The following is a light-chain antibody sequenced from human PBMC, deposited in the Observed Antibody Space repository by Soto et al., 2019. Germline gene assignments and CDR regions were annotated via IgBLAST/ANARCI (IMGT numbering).Light chain of an antibody. Sequence: EIVLTQSPATLSLSPGERATLSCRASQSVTTSLAWFQHKPGQAPRLLIYAASNRATGIPARFSGSGSGTDFTLTISGLEPADFAVYDCQQRHSWPRTFGQGTKVEIK. CDR1: QSVTTS. V-gene: IGKV3-11*01. J-gene: IGKJ1*01. CDR3: QQRHSWPRT. CDR2: AAS.